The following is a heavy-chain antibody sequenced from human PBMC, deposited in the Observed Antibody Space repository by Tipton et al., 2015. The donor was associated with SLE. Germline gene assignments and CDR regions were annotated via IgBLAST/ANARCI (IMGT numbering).Heavy chain of an antibody. CDR3: ARGSPPQGYVSSGFDY. J-gene: IGHJ4*02. Sequence: SLRLSCAASGFTFSSYWMHWVRQAPGKGLVWVSRINSDGSSTSYADSVKGRFTISRDNEKNTLYLQMKSLRAEDTAVYYCARGSPPQGYVSSGFDYWGQGTLVTVSS. D-gene: IGHD3-22*01. V-gene: IGHV3-74*01. CDR2: INSDGSST. CDR1: GFTFSSYW.